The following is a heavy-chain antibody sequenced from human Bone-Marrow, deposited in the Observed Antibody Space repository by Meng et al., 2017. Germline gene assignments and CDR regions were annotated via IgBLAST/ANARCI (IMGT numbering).Heavy chain of an antibody. V-gene: IGHV3-9*03. D-gene: IGHD3-10*01. CDR1: GFTFDDYA. Sequence: SLKISCAASGFTFDDYAMHWVRQAPGKGLEWVSGISWNSGSIGYADSVKGRFTISRDNAKNSLYLQMNSLRAEDMALYYCAKDCSYYYDGSGSYMDYWGQGTLVTVSS. CDR3: AKDCSYYYDGSGSYMDY. J-gene: IGHJ4*02. CDR2: ISWNSGSI.